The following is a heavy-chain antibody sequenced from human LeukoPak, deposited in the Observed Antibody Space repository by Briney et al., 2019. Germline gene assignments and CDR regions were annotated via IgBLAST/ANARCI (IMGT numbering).Heavy chain of an antibody. CDR1: GGSFNSYY. CDR2: IHTSGST. V-gene: IGHV4-4*07. J-gene: IGHJ4*02. Sequence: SETLSLTCTVSGGSFNSYYWSWLRQPAGKGLEWIGRIHTSGSTDYSPSLQSRVTISIDTSQKQFSLNLSSVTAAHTAVYYCARDIVYLIDEDYGWGQGTLVTVSS. CDR3: ARDIVYLIDEDYG. D-gene: IGHD4-17*01.